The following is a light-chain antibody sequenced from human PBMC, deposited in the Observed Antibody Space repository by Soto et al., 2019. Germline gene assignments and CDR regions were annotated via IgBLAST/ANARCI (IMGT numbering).Light chain of an antibody. CDR2: QDS. V-gene: IGLV3-1*01. CDR3: QAWDSSTYVV. CDR1: KLGDKY. Sequence: SYELTQPPSVSVSPGQTASITCSGDKLGDKYACWYQQKPGQSPVLVIYQDSKRPSGIPERFSGSNSGNTATLTISGTQAMDAADYCRQAWDSSTYVVFGGGTKLTVL. J-gene: IGLJ2*01.